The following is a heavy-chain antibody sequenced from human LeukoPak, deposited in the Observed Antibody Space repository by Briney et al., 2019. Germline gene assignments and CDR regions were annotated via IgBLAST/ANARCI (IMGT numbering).Heavy chain of an antibody. V-gene: IGHV3-11*01. D-gene: IGHD4-17*01. CDR3: ARVDDSGYYYYYDMYV. J-gene: IGHJ6*02. Sequence: PGGSLRLSCAASGFSFRDYYMRRLRLAPGKGLEWASYISSSGSTIYYADSVKGRFTISRDNAKNSLYLQMNSLRAEDTAVYYCARVDDSGYYYYYDMYVWGQGTTVTVSS. CDR2: ISSSGSTI. CDR1: GFSFRDYY.